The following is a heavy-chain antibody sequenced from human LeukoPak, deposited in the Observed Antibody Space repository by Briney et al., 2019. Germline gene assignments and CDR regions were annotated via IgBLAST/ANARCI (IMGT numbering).Heavy chain of an antibody. CDR2: IYYSGST. CDR3: ARGATVTTPFDY. Sequence: SETLSLTCTVSGGSISSYYWSWIRQPPGEGLEWIGYIYYSGSTNYNPSLKSRVTISVDTSKNQFSLKLSSVTAADTAVYYCARGATVTTPFDYWGEGTLVTVSP. CDR1: GGSISSYY. D-gene: IGHD4-17*01. V-gene: IGHV4-59*08. J-gene: IGHJ4*02.